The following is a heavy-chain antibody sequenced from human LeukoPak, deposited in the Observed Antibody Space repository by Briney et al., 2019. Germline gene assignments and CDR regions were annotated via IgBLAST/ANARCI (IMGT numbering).Heavy chain of an antibody. D-gene: IGHD4-23*01. J-gene: IGHJ5*02. CDR1: GYTFTGHY. CDR2: INPNSGGT. Sequence: ASVKVSCKASGYTFTGHYMQWVRQAPGHGLEWMGRINPNSGGTNYAQKFQGRVTMTRDTSISTAYMELSRLRSDDTAVYYCARASDYGGREINWFDPWGQGTLVTVSS. CDR3: ARASDYGGREINWFDP. V-gene: IGHV1-2*06.